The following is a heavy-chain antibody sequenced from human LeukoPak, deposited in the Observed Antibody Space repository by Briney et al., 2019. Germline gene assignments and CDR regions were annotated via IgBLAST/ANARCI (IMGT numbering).Heavy chain of an antibody. J-gene: IGHJ4*02. CDR1: GFTLSSYE. CDR2: ISNSGTTM. Sequence: EGSLRLSCAASGFTLSSYEMNWVRQAPGKGLEWVSYISNSGTTMYYAHSVKGRFTISRDNAKNSLYLQMNSLRAEDTAVYYCARDLSGAPMAAFFDYWGQGTLVTVSS. V-gene: IGHV3-48*03. D-gene: IGHD3-10*01. CDR3: ARDLSGAPMAAFFDY.